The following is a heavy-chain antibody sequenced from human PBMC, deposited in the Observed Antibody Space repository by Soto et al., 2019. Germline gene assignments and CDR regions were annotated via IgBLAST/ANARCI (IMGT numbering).Heavy chain of an antibody. Sequence: EASVKVSCKASGGTFSSYAISWVRQAPGQGLEWMGGIIPIFGTANYAQKFQGRVTITADKSTSTAYMELSSLRSEDTAVYYCASEMTTVTILDAFDIWGQGTMVTVSS. D-gene: IGHD4-17*01. CDR3: ASEMTTVTILDAFDI. CDR1: GGTFSSYA. J-gene: IGHJ3*02. CDR2: IIPIFGTA. V-gene: IGHV1-69*06.